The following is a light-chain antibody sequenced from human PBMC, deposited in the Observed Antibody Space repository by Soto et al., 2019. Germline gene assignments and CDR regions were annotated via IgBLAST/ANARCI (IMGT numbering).Light chain of an antibody. CDR3: QQYSTFSRT. V-gene: IGKV3-11*01. CDR1: QSVTDF. CDR2: DAS. J-gene: IGKJ1*01. Sequence: EIVLTQSPGTLSLSPGKRATLSCRASQSVTDFLAWYQQKPGQAPRLLIYDASNRATGIPARFSGSGSGTEFTLTISSLQPDDFATYYCQQYSTFSRTFGQGTKVDIK.